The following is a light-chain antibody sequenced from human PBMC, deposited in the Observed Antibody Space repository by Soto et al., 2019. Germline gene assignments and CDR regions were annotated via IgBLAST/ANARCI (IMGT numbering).Light chain of an antibody. V-gene: IGKV1-9*01. J-gene: IGKJ3*01. Sequence: DIQLTQSPSFLSASVGDRVTITCRASQGISTYLGWYQQKPGKAPKVLIYAASTLQSGVPSRFSGSGSGTEFTLTISSLQPEDFATYYCQHLDSYPLTFGPGTKVDAK. CDR2: AAS. CDR3: QHLDSYPLT. CDR1: QGISTY.